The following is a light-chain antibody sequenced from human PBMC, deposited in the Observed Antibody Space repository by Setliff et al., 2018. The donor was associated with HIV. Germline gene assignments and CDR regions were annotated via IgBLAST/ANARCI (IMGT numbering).Light chain of an antibody. Sequence: QSALTQPASVSGSPGQSITISCTGTSSDVGGYNYVSWYQQQPGKAPKLMVYDVSNRPSGVSDRFSGSKSGNTASLTISGLQAEGEADYYCSSYTTTIHVLFGGGTKVTVL. CDR2: DVS. CDR3: SSYTTTIHVL. J-gene: IGLJ2*01. CDR1: SSDVGGYNY. V-gene: IGLV2-14*03.